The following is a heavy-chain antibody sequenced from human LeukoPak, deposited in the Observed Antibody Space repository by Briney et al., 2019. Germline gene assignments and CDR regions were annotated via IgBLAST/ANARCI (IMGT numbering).Heavy chain of an antibody. D-gene: IGHD3-22*01. Sequence: SETLSLTCTVSGGSIGSYYWSWIRQPPGKGLEWIGYIYYSGSTNYNPSLKSRVTISADTSKNQFSLKLSSVTAADTAVYYCARDPIRITMIVVPRWAFDIWGQGTMVTVSS. V-gene: IGHV4-59*12. CDR1: GGSIGSYY. CDR3: ARDPIRITMIVVPRWAFDI. J-gene: IGHJ3*02. CDR2: IYYSGST.